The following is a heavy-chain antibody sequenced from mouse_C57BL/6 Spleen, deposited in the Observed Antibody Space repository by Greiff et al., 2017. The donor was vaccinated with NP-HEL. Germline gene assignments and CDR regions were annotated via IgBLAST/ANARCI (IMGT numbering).Heavy chain of an antibody. Sequence: VQLKQPGTELVKPGASVKLSCKASGYTFTSYWMHWVKQRPGQGLEWIGNINPSNGGTNYNEKFKSKATLTVDKSSSTAYMQLSSLTSEDSAVYYCARSPLSSTTVVANWGQGTTLTVSS. D-gene: IGHD1-1*01. J-gene: IGHJ2*01. CDR3: ARSPLSSTTVVAN. CDR1: GYTFTSYW. V-gene: IGHV1-53*01. CDR2: INPSNGGT.